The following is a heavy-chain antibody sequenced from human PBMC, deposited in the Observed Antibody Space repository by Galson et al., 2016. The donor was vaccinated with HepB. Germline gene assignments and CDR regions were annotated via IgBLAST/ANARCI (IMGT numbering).Heavy chain of an antibody. V-gene: IGHV3-23*01. CDR1: GFTFSIYA. CDR3: AKCFGDGWVMNV. Sequence: SLRLSCAASGFTFSIYAMTWVRQAPGKGLEWVSSISGSGNNTYHADSVKGRFTISRDNSKHTVFLQMNSLKADDTAVYYCAKCFGDGWVMNVWGQGTTVTVSS. J-gene: IGHJ6*02. D-gene: IGHD5-24*01. CDR2: ISGSGNNT.